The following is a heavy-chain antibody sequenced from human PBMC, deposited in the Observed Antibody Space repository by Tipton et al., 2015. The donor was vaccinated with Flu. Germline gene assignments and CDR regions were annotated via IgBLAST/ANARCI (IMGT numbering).Heavy chain of an antibody. CDR3: TAGVGATDHDY. CDR2: IKSKTDGGTG. V-gene: IGHV3-15*01. Sequence: SLRLSCVASGFTFSKAWMSWVRQAPGKGLEWVGRIKSKTDGGTGDFPAPVKGRFAISRDDSKNTLYLQMDSLKTEDTAVYYCTAGVGATDHDYWGQGTLVTVSS. J-gene: IGHJ4*02. D-gene: IGHD1-26*01. CDR1: GFTFSKAW.